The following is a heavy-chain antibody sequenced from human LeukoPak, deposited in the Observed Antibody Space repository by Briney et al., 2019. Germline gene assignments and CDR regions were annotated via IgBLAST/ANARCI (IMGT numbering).Heavy chain of an antibody. J-gene: IGHJ6*02. D-gene: IGHD4-11*01. CDR2: IYYSGST. CDR1: GGSISSYY. V-gene: IGHV4-59*12. Sequence: SETLSLTCTVSGGSISSYYWSWIRQPPGKGLEWIGYIYYSGSTYYNPSLKSRVTISVDTSKNQFSLKLSSVTAADTAVYYCARDPISMTTAIYYYGMDVWGQGTTVTVSS. CDR3: ARDPISMTTAIYYYGMDV.